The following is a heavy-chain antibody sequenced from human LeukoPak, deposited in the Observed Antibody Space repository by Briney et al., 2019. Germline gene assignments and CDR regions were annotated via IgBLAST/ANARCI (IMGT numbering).Heavy chain of an antibody. Sequence: GSLRISRARAGFTFSCHGMQRVRQTPGEGLGGVAGSNWNGGTTNYTDSVKGRFTISRDNAKNSLYLQVNSLRAEDTALYYCARDHGTTISEVLDHWGQGTLVTVSS. CDR1: GFTFSCHG. J-gene: IGHJ4*02. CDR3: ARDHGTTISEVLDH. D-gene: IGHD3-3*01. V-gene: IGHV3-20*04. CDR2: SNWNGGTT.